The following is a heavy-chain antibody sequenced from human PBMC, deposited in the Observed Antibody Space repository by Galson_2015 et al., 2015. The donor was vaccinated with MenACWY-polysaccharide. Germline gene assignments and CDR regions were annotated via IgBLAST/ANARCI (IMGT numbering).Heavy chain of an antibody. D-gene: IGHD2-8*02. CDR2: IKHDGSET. CDR1: GFVFNNYW. CDR3: VRDWWCGRAACYYFDF. V-gene: IGHV3-7*01. Sequence: SLRLSCAASGFVFNNYWMSWIRQSPGKGLERVANIKHDGSETYYLDSVKGRFVVSRDNARNSLYLQMSSLRAEDTAVYYCVRDWWCGRAACYYFDFWGQGTLVTVPS. J-gene: IGHJ4*02.